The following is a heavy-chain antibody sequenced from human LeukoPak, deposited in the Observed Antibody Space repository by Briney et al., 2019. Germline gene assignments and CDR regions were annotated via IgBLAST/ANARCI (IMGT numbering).Heavy chain of an antibody. J-gene: IGHJ4*02. CDR1: GGTFSSYA. V-gene: IGHV1-46*01. CDR3: ARVPTSDFYFDY. CDR2: INPSGGST. Sequence: ASVKVSCKASGGTFSSYAISWVRQAPGQGLEWMGIINPSGGSTSYAQKFQGRVTMTRDTSTSTVYMELSSLRSEDTAVYYCARVPTSDFYFDYWGQGTLVTVSS. D-gene: IGHD2-2*01.